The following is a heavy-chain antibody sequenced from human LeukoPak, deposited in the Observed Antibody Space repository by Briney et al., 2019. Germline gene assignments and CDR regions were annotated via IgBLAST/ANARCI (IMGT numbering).Heavy chain of an antibody. Sequence: GGSLRLSCAGSGLTLSDYSMNWVRQAPGKGRDWVSYISSSGGTIYYADSVKGRFTISRDNAENSLYLQMNSLRDEDTAVYYCARLWGYCSGGSCYSTPYWGQGTLVTVSS. CDR2: ISSSGGTI. J-gene: IGHJ4*02. D-gene: IGHD2-15*01. V-gene: IGHV3-48*02. CDR1: GLTLSDYS. CDR3: ARLWGYCSGGSCYSTPY.